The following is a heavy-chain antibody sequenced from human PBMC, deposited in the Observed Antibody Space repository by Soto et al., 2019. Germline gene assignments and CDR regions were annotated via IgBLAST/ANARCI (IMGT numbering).Heavy chain of an antibody. CDR3: ASTPHTYCSGGSCYFDY. CDR1: GGSISSSSYY. CDR2: IYYSGST. D-gene: IGHD2-15*01. J-gene: IGHJ4*02. V-gene: IGHV4-39*01. Sequence: SETLSLTCTVSGGSISSSSYYWGWVRQPPGKGMEWVGSIYYSGSTYYNPSLKSRVTISGDTSKNQFSLKLSSVTVADTAVYYCASTPHTYCSGGSCYFDYWGQGTLVT.